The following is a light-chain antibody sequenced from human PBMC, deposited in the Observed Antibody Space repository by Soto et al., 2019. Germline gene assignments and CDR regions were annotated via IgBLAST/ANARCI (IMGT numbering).Light chain of an antibody. CDR1: NSNIGSNP. J-gene: IGLJ2*01. CDR2: TND. CDR3: AAWDDSLRGVL. V-gene: IGLV1-47*01. Sequence: QSVLTQPPSASGTPGQRVTISCSGSNSNIGSNPVYWYQQLPGTAPKLVIHTNDQRPSGVPDRFSGSKSGTSGTLAISGLRYEDDADYYGAAWDDSLRGVLFGGGTKLTVL.